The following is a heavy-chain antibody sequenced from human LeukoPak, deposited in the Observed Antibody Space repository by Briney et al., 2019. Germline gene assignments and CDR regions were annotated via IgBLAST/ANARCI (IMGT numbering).Heavy chain of an antibody. D-gene: IGHD6-13*01. J-gene: IGHJ4*02. CDR3: SGLGIAAAGTDY. Sequence: GGSLRLSCAASGFTFSGSALHWVRQASGKGLEWVGRIRSTANGYATAYAASVKGRFTISRDDSRNTAYLQMNSLKTEDTAVYYCSGLGIAAAGTDYWGQGTLVTVSS. CDR2: IRSTANGYAT. V-gene: IGHV3-73*01. CDR1: GFTFSGSA.